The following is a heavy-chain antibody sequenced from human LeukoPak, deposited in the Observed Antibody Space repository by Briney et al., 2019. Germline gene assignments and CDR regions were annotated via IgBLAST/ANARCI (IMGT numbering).Heavy chain of an antibody. CDR1: GFTFSSHW. D-gene: IGHD2-15*01. CDR3: VREPYCSGGSCYTSGFDC. J-gene: IGHJ4*02. V-gene: IGHV3-74*01. CDR2: INSDGSYT. Sequence: GGSLRLSCAASGFTFSSHWMHWARQAPGKGLLWVSRINSDGSYTSYADSVKGRFTISRDNAKNTLYLQMNSLRAEDTAVYYCVREPYCSGGSCYTSGFDCWGQGTLVTVSS.